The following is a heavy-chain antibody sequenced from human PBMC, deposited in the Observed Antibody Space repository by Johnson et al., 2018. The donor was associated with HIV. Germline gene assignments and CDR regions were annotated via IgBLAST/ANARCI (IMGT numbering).Heavy chain of an antibody. CDR2: ISYDGSNK. Sequence: QVQLVESGGGVVQPGRSLRLSCAASGFTFSSYAMHWVRQAPGEGLEWVAVISYDGSNKYYADSVKGRFTISRDNSKNTLYLQMNSLRAEDTAVYYCAKDPYSGSPIDIWGQGTMVTVSS. V-gene: IGHV3-30-3*01. CDR3: AKDPYSGSPIDI. CDR1: GFTFSSYA. D-gene: IGHD1-26*01. J-gene: IGHJ3*02.